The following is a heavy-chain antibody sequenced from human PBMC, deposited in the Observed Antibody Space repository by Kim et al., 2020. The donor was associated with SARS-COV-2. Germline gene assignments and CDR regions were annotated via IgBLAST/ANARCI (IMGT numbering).Heavy chain of an antibody. CDR3: ASDCSSTSCYTSDY. D-gene: IGHD2-2*02. J-gene: IGHJ4*02. CDR2: ISYDGSNK. V-gene: IGHV3-30-3*01. Sequence: GGSLRLSCAASGFTFSSYAMHWVRQAPGKGLEWVAVISYDGSNKYYADSVKGRFTISRDNSKNTLYLQMNSLRAEDTAVYYCASDCSSTSCYTSDYWGQGTLVTVSS. CDR1: GFTFSSYA.